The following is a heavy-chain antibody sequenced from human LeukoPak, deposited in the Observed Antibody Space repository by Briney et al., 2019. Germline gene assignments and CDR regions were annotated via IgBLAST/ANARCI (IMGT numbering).Heavy chain of an antibody. D-gene: IGHD4-17*01. CDR3: ARLLRPYGDYDFDY. J-gene: IGHJ4*02. V-gene: IGHV4-31*03. CDR2: IYYSGST. Sequence: SETLSLTCTVSGGSISSGGYYWSWIRQHPGKGLEWIGYIYYSGSTYYNPSLKSRVTISVDTSKNQFSLKLSSVTAADTAVYYCARLLRPYGDYDFDYWGQGTLVTVSS. CDR1: GGSISSGGYY.